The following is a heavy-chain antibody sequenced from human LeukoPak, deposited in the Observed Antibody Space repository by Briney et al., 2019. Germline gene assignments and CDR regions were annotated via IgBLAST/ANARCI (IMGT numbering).Heavy chain of an antibody. CDR1: GYTFTSYY. D-gene: IGHD3-22*01. Sequence: ASVKVSCKASGYTFTSYYMHWVRQAPGQGLEWMGIINPSGGSTSYAQKFQGRVTMTRDTSTSTVYMELSSLRSEDTAVYYCARSQIDSSGYDNWFDPWGQGTLVTVSS. CDR3: ARSQIDSSGYDNWFDP. V-gene: IGHV1-46*01. J-gene: IGHJ5*02. CDR2: INPSGGST.